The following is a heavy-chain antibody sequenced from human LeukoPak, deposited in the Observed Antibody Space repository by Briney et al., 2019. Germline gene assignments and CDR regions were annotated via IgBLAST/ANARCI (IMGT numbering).Heavy chain of an antibody. Sequence: SVKVSCKASGGTFSSYAISWVRQAPGQGLEWMGGIIPIFGTANYAQKFQGRVTITTDESTSTAYMELSSLRSEDTAVYYCARAAHCSSTSCSTMDVWGKGTTVTVSS. CDR1: GGTFSSYA. CDR3: ARAAHCSSTSCSTMDV. D-gene: IGHD2-2*02. V-gene: IGHV1-69*05. J-gene: IGHJ6*03. CDR2: IIPIFGTA.